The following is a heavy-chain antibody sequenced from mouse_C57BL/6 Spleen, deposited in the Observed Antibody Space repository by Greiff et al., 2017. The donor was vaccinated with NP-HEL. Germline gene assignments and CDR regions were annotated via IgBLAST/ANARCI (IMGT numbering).Heavy chain of an antibody. J-gene: IGHJ1*03. CDR1: GYTFTSYG. CDR2: IYPRSGNT. D-gene: IGHD1-1*01. CDR3: ARGGTTVVATRYWYFDV. V-gene: IGHV1-81*01. Sequence: QVHVKQSGAELARPGASVKLSCKASGYTFTSYGISWVKQRTGQGLEWIGEIYPRSGNTYYNEKFKGKATLTADKSSSTAYMELRSLTSEDSAVYFCARGGTTVVATRYWYFDVWGTGTTVTVSS.